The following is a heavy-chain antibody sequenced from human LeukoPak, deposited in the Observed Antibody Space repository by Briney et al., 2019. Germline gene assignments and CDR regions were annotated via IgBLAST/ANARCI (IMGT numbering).Heavy chain of an antibody. V-gene: IGHV4-59*01. J-gene: IGHJ4*02. CDR1: GGSISSYY. CDR2: IYYSGST. Sequence: SETLSLTCTVSGGSISSYYWSWIRQPPGKGLEWIGYIYYSGSTNYNPSLKSRVTISVDTSKNQFSLKLSSVTAADTAVYYCARERGYYGPGSYYNRDFDYWGQGTLVTVSS. CDR3: ARERGYYGPGSYYNRDFDY. D-gene: IGHD3-10*01.